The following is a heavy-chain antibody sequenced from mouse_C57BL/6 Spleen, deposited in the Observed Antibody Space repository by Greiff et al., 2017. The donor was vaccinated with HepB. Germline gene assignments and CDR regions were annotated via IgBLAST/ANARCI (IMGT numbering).Heavy chain of an antibody. CDR1: GFNIKDDY. D-gene: IGHD1-1*01. CDR2: IDPENGDT. V-gene: IGHV14-4*01. CDR3: TTRTTGGYFDV. Sequence: VQLQQSGAELVRPGASVKLSCTASGFNIKDDYMHWVKQRPEQGLEWIGWIDPENGDTEYASKFQGKATITADTSSNTAYLQLSSLTSEDTAVYSCTTRTTGGYFDVWGTGTTVTVSS. J-gene: IGHJ1*03.